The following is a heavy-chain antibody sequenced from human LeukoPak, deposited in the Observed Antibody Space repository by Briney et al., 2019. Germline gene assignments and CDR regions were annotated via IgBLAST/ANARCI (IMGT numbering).Heavy chain of an antibody. V-gene: IGHV3-53*04. J-gene: IGHJ6*01. CDR3: WRGIGAVAGPDYYYYYGMDV. CDR1: RFTACGNY. D-gene: IGHD6-19*01. Sequence: RGSLRLSCAPSRFTACGNYMSWGPQAPRKGDGWFSVIYSAGSTYYADSVKGRFTISRHNSKNTLYLQMNSLRAEDTALYCCWRGIGAVAGPDYYYYYGMDVWGQGTTVTVSS. CDR2: IYSAGST.